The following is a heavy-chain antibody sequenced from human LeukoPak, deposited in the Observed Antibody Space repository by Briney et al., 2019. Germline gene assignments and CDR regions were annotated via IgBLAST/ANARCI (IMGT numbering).Heavy chain of an antibody. D-gene: IGHD6-13*01. CDR2: IYYSGST. J-gene: IGHJ5*02. CDR1: GGSISSYY. Sequence: SETLSLTCTVSGGSISSYYWSWIRQPPGKGLEWIGYIYYSGSTNYNPSLKSRVTISVDTSKTQFSLKLSSVTAADTAVYYCARDRAAAGIAGFDPWGQGTLVTVSS. CDR3: ARDRAAAGIAGFDP. V-gene: IGHV4-59*01.